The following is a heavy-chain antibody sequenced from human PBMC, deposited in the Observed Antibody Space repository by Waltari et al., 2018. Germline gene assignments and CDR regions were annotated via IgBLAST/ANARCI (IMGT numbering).Heavy chain of an antibody. Sequence: EVQLVESGGGLVQPGGSLRLSCAASGFTFSSYAMSWVRQAPGKGLEWVSAISGSGGSTYYADSVKGRFTISRDNSKNTLYLQMNSLRAEDTAVYYCAKDLPNIVVVPAAIVGAPDPETVGIWGQGTMVTVSS. CDR1: GFTFSSYA. V-gene: IGHV3-23*04. CDR2: ISGSGGST. CDR3: AKDLPNIVVVPAAIVGAPDPETVGI. D-gene: IGHD2-2*01. J-gene: IGHJ3*02.